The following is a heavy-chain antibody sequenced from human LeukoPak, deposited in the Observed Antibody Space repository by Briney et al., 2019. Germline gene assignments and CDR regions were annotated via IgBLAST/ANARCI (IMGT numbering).Heavy chain of an antibody. J-gene: IGHJ1*01. CDR1: GGSISSGDYY. CDR3: ARENYGDYGYFQH. CDR2: IYYSGST. Sequence: PSETLSLTCTVSGGSISSGDYYWSWIRQPPGKGLEWHGYIYYSGSTYYNPSLKSRVTISVDTSKNQFSLKLSSVTAADTAVYYCARENYGDYGYFQHWGQGTLVTVSS. D-gene: IGHD4-17*01. V-gene: IGHV4-30-4*01.